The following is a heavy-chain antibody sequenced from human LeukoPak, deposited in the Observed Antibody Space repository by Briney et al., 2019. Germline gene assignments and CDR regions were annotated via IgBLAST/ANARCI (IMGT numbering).Heavy chain of an antibody. CDR1: GGSISSSSYY. Sequence: SETLSLTCSVSGGSISSSSYYWGWIRQPPGKGLEWIGYIYYSGNTNYNPSLKSRVTISVDTSRNQISLKLTSVTAAGTAVYYCARQLSGGSATKRLFDYWGQGTLVTVSS. V-gene: IGHV4-61*05. D-gene: IGHD3-16*01. CDR2: IYYSGNT. J-gene: IGHJ4*02. CDR3: ARQLSGGSATKRLFDY.